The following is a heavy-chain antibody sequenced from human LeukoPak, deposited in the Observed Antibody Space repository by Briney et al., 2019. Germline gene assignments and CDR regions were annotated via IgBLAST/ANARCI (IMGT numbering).Heavy chain of an antibody. V-gene: IGHV4-39*01. J-gene: IGHJ4*02. CDR3: ARPTELRYFDWRT. CDR2: IYYSGST. D-gene: IGHD3-9*01. Sequence: SETLSLTCTVSGGSISSSSYYWGWIRQPPGKGLEWIGSIYYSGSTYYNPSLKSRVTISVDTSKNQFSLKLSSVTAADTAVYYCARPTELRYFDWRTWGQGTLVTVSS. CDR1: GGSISSSSYY.